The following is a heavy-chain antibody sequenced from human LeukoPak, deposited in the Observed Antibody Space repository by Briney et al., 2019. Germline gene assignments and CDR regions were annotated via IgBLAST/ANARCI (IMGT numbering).Heavy chain of an antibody. CDR2: IYHSGST. D-gene: IGHD3-10*01. CDR3: ARGPRFGELLWHWFDP. CDR1: GYSISSGYY. V-gene: IGHV4-38-2*02. J-gene: IGHJ5*02. Sequence: SETLSLTCTVSGYSISSGYYWGWIRQPPGKGLEWIGSIYHSGSTYYNPPLKSRVTISEDTSKNQFSLKLRSVTAADTAVYYCARGPRFGELLWHWFDPWGQGTLVTVSS.